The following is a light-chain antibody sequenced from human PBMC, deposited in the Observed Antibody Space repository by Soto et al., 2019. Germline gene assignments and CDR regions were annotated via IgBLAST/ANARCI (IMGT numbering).Light chain of an antibody. V-gene: IGKV3-20*01. CDR1: QSVSASF. Sequence: PGETATLSCRTSQSVSASFLAWYQQKPGQAPRLLIFGASNRAAGVPDRLSGSGSGTDFTLTINRLEPEDLAVYYCQQYVASPWTFGQGTKVDIK. CDR2: GAS. CDR3: QQYVASPWT. J-gene: IGKJ1*01.